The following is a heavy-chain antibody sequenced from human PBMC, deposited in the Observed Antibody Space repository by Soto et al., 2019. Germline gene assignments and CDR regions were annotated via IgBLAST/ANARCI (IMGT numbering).Heavy chain of an antibody. CDR2: IYYSGST. V-gene: IGHV4-39*01. CDR1: GGSISSSSYY. D-gene: IGHD4-17*01. CDR3: ASNDYGDYAYYYYYGMDV. Sequence: SETLSLTCTVSGGSISSSSYYWGWIRQPPGKGLEWIGSIYYSGSTYYNPSLKSRVTISVDTSKNQFSLKLSSVTAADTAVYYCASNDYGDYAYYYYYGMDVWGQGTTVTVSS. J-gene: IGHJ6*02.